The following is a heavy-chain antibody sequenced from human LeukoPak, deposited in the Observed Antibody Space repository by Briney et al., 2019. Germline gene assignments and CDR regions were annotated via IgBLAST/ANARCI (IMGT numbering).Heavy chain of an antibody. CDR3: ARASNYFDSRGLHWFDP. Sequence: PGRSLRLSCAASGFTFSSYGMHWVRQAPGKGLEWVAVIWYDGSNKYSADSVKGRFTISRDNAKNTLYLQMNSLRAEDTAMYYCARASNYFDSRGLHWFDPWGQGTLVTVSS. CDR1: GFTFSSYG. V-gene: IGHV3-33*01. D-gene: IGHD3-22*01. CDR2: IWYDGSNK. J-gene: IGHJ5*02.